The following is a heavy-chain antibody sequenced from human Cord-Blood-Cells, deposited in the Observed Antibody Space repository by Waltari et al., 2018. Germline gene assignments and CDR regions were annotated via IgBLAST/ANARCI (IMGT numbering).Heavy chain of an antibody. D-gene: IGHD5-18*01. V-gene: IGHV1-8*03. CDR1: GYPFPTDD. Sequence: QVQLVQSGAEVKKPGASVKVSCKASGYPFPTDDIHWVRQATGQGLEWMGWMNPNSGNTGYAQKFQGRVTITRNTSISTAYMELRSLRSEDTAVYYCARVVDTAMVSYDYWGQGTLVTVSS. CDR3: ARVVDTAMVSYDY. CDR2: MNPNSGNT. J-gene: IGHJ4*02.